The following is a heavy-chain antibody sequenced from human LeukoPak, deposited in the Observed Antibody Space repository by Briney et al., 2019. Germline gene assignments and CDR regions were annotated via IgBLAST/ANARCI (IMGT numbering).Heavy chain of an antibody. CDR1: GFTFSSYA. CDR3: ARDDGTTVTTFFAF. V-gene: IGHV3-23*01. Sequence: GGSLRLSCAASGFTFSSYAMSWVRQAPPKGLELVSAISGSGGSRYYADSVKGRFTISRDNSKNTLYLQMNSLRAEDTAVYYCARDDGTTVTTFFAFWGQGTLVTVSS. CDR2: ISGSGGSR. J-gene: IGHJ4*02. D-gene: IGHD4-17*01.